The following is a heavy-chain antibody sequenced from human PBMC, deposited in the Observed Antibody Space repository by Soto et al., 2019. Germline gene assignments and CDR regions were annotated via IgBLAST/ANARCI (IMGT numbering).Heavy chain of an antibody. J-gene: IGHJ6*02. D-gene: IGHD2-15*01. Sequence: GGSLRLSCAASGFIFSSYWMHWVRQAPGKGLVWVSQINSDGSYTSYADSVKGRFTVSRDNAKNTLYLQMNSLRAEDTAVYYCARDVGLGYYYYAMDVWGQGTAVTVSS. CDR2: INSDGSYT. V-gene: IGHV3-74*01. CDR1: GFIFSSYW. CDR3: ARDVGLGYYYYAMDV.